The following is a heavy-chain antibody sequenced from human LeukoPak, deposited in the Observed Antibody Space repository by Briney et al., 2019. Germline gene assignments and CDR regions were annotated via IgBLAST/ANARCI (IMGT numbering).Heavy chain of an antibody. CDR3: AREACSDGSCYFLMFDQ. V-gene: IGHV7-4-1*02. CDR2: INTNTGNP. CDR1: GYTFTSYD. J-gene: IGHJ4*02. D-gene: IGHD2-15*01. Sequence: GASVKVSCKASGYTFTSYDINWVRQAPGQGLEWMGWINTNTGNPTYAQGFTGRFVFSLDTSVSTAYLQISSLKADDTAVYYCAREACSDGSCYFLMFDQWGQGTLVTVSS.